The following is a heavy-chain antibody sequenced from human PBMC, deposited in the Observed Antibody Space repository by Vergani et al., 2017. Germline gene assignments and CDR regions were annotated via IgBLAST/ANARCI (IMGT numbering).Heavy chain of an antibody. CDR1: GFTFSSYG. CDR3: ARGSCSSTSCFSYYYYYMDV. Sequence: QVQLVESGGGVVQPGRSLRLSCAASGFTFSSYGMHWVRQAPGKGLEWVAVIWYDGSNKYYADSVKGRFTISRDNSKNTLYLQMNSLRAEDMAVHYCARGSCSSTSCFSYYYYYMDVWGKGP. D-gene: IGHD2-2*01. J-gene: IGHJ6*03. V-gene: IGHV3-33*01. CDR2: IWYDGSNK.